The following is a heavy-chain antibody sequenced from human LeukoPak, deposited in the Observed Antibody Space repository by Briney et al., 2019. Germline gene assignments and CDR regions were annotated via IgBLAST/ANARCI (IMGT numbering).Heavy chain of an antibody. CDR3: ARLFITMIVVVPTIDY. J-gene: IGHJ4*02. CDR2: IYYSGST. CDR1: GGSLSSSSYY. V-gene: IGHV4-39*01. D-gene: IGHD3-22*01. Sequence: SETLSLTCTVSGGSLSSSSYYWGWIRQPPGKGLEWIGSIYYSGSTYYNPSLKSRVTISVDTSKNQFSLKLSSVTAADTAVYYCARLFITMIVVVPTIDYWGQGTLVTVSS.